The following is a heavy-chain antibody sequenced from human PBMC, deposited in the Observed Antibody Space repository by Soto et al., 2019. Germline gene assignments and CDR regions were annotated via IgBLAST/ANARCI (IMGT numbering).Heavy chain of an antibody. CDR1: GGSFSGYY. J-gene: IGHJ4*02. V-gene: IGHV4-34*01. CDR3: ARLYGSRGPFDY. CDR2: ITHNGRT. D-gene: IGHD6-13*01. Sequence: QEQLQQWGAGLLKPSETLSHTCAVYGGSFSGYYWSWIRQPPGKGLEWIGEITHNGRTNYNPALKSRLTISEVTSTNPVSLKLSFVTAPDTSVYYCARLYGSRGPFDYWGQGTLVTVSS.